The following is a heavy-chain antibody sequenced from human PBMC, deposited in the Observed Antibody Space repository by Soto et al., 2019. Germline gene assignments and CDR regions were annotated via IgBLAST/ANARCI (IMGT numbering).Heavy chain of an antibody. V-gene: IGHV1-18*01. Sequence: QVQLVQSGAEVKKPGASVKVSCKASGYTFTSYGISWVRQAPGQGLERMGWISAYNGNTNYAQKLQGRVTMTTDTSTSTAYMELRSLRSDDTAVYYCARDSGSGFWSGYFYYMDVWGKGTTVTVSS. CDR1: GYTFTSYG. J-gene: IGHJ6*03. CDR3: ARDSGSGFWSGYFYYMDV. D-gene: IGHD3-3*01. CDR2: ISAYNGNT.